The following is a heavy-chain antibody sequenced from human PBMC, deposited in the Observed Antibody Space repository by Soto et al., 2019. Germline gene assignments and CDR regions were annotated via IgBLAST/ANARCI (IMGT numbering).Heavy chain of an antibody. CDR1: GFTFSTYW. CDR2: IKTDGSVT. V-gene: IGHV3-74*01. Sequence: VGSLRLSCAASGFTFSTYWMHWVRQAPGKGLVWVSRIKTDGSVTTYADSVKGRFTISRDNAKNTLYLQMNTLRAEDTAVYYCARDLGGSHDYWGRGTLVTVSS. D-gene: IGHD3-16*01. J-gene: IGHJ4*02. CDR3: ARDLGGSHDY.